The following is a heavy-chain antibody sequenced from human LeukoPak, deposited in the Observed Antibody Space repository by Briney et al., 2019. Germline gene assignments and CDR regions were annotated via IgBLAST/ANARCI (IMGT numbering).Heavy chain of an antibody. CDR3: GTSRWSGVVDS. V-gene: IGHV3-74*01. CDR2: IDRDGLRE. J-gene: IGHJ5*01. Sequence: GGSLRLSCAASGFTFSNYWMHWVRQAPGKGLVWVSRIDRDGLREDYADSVRGRFTISRHNAKSTTYLQMNSLRAEDTAVYYCGTSRWSGVVDSWGQGTLVTVSS. D-gene: IGHD3-3*01. CDR1: GFTFSNYW.